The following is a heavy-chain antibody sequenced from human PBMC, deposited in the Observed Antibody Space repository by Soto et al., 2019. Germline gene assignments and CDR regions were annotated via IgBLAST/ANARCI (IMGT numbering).Heavy chain of an antibody. V-gene: IGHV4-39*01. CDR3: GRRVGAIVY. CDR2: IYYSGST. J-gene: IGHJ4*02. Sequence: QLQLQESGPGLVKPSETLSLTCTVSGGSISSSSYYWGWIRQPPGKGLDWIGSIYYSGSTYYNPSLKSRVAICVATSKNQYSLKLSSVTAAETAVYYCGRRVGAIVYWGQGPLVTVSS. CDR1: GGSISSSSYY. D-gene: IGHD1-26*01.